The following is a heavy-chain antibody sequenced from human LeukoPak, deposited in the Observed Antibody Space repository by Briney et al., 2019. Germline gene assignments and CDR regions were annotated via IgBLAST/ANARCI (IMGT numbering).Heavy chain of an antibody. V-gene: IGHV4-39*01. CDR2: IYYSGST. CDR1: GGSISSSSYY. D-gene: IGHD3-22*01. CDR3: ARQPSYDSSGYCDY. J-gene: IGHJ4*02. Sequence: SETLSLTRTVSGGSISSSSYYWGWIRQPPGKGLEWIGSIYYSGSTYYNPSLKSRVTISVDTSKNQFSLKLSSVTAADTAVYYCARQPSYDSSGYCDYWGQGTLVTVSS.